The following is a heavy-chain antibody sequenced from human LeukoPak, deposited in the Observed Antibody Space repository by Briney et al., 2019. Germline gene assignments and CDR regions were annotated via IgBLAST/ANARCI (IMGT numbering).Heavy chain of an antibody. Sequence: SETLSLTCAVYGGSFSGYYWSWIRQPPGKGLEWIGEINHSGSTNYNPSLKSRVTISVDTSKNQFSPKLSSVTAADTAVYYCARGGSGWYEGYNWFDPWGQGTLVTVSS. V-gene: IGHV4-34*01. CDR1: GGSFSGYY. J-gene: IGHJ5*02. CDR3: ARGGSGWYEGYNWFDP. CDR2: INHSGST. D-gene: IGHD6-19*01.